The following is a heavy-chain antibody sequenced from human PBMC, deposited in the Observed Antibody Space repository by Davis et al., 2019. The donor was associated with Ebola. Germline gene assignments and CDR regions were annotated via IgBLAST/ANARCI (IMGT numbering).Heavy chain of an antibody. Sequence: GGSLRLSCAVSGFTVSSNYMSWVRQAPGKGLEWVSVISGSGGSTYYADSVKGRFTISRDNSKNTLYLQMNSLRAEDTAVYYCARNEFAGFLEWFLFDYWGQGTLVTVSS. CDR1: GFTVSSNY. V-gene: IGHV3-53*01. D-gene: IGHD3-3*01. J-gene: IGHJ4*02. CDR3: ARNEFAGFLEWFLFDY. CDR2: ISGSGGST.